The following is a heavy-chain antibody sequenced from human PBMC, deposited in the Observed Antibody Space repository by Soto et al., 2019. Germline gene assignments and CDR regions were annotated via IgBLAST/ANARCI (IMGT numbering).Heavy chain of an antibody. CDR1: GGTFSSYA. V-gene: IGHV1-69*13. D-gene: IGHD3-3*01. CDR2: IIPIFGTA. Sequence: ASVKVSCKASGGTFSSYAIIWVRQAPGQGLEWMGGIIPIFGTANYAQKFQGRVTITADESTSTAYMELSSLRSEDTAVYYCARDDILRFLEWLPPYYYYGMDVWGQGTTVTVSS. CDR3: ARDDILRFLEWLPPYYYYGMDV. J-gene: IGHJ6*02.